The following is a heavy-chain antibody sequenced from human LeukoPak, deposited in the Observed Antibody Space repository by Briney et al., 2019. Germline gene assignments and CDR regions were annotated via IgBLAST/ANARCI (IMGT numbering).Heavy chain of an antibody. V-gene: IGHV4-31*03. CDR2: IYYSGST. Sequence: PSETLSLTCTVSGGSISSGGYYWSWIRQHPGKGLEWIGYIYYSGSTYYNPSLKSRVTISVDTSKNQFSLKLSSVTAADTAVYYCATLRSSYYDFWSGSWFDPWGQGTLVTVSS. CDR3: ATLRSSYYDFWSGSWFDP. CDR1: GGSISSGGYY. D-gene: IGHD3-3*01. J-gene: IGHJ5*02.